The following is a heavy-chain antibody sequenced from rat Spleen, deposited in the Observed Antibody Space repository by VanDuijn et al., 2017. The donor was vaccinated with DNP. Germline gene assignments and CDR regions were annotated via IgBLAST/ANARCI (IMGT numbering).Heavy chain of an antibody. CDR1: GFIISDYY. Sequence: EVQLVEAGGGLVQPGRSLKLSCAASGFIISDYYMAWVRQVPTKGLEWVAYISYDGGRTYNGDSVKGRFTISRDNAKNTLYLQMNSLRSEDMATYYCARHVLPLRVWDYWGQGVMVTVSS. D-gene: IGHD1-4*01. CDR3: ARHVLPLRVWDY. V-gene: IGHV5-22*01. J-gene: IGHJ2*01. CDR2: ISYDGGRT.